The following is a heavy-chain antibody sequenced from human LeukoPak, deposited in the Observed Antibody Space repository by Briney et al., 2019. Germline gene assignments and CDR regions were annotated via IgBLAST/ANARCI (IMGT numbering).Heavy chain of an antibody. J-gene: IGHJ5*02. D-gene: IGHD6-19*01. Sequence: DSVKGRFTISRDNSKNTLYLQMNSLRAEDTAVYYCAREGSSGWYFENYRFDPWGQGTLVTASS. V-gene: IGHV3-7*01. CDR3: AREGSSGWYFENYRFDP.